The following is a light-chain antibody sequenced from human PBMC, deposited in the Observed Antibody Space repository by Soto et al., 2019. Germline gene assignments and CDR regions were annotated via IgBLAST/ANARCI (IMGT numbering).Light chain of an antibody. CDR2: RAS. J-gene: IGKJ2*01. V-gene: IGKV3-15*01. CDR3: QQYNNWPPYT. CDR1: QSVSSN. Sequence: EIVMTQSPATLSVSPGERATLSCRASQSVSSNLAWYQQKPGQAPRLLIYRASTKATGIPARFSGSGSGTEFTLTISSLRSEDFAVYYCQQYNNWPPYTFGQGTKLEIK.